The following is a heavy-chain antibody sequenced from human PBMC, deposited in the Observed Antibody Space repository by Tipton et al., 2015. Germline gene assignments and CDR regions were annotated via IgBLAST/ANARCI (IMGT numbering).Heavy chain of an antibody. V-gene: IGHV3-13*01. CDR1: GFTFSSYD. CDR3: ARDPLIYSGSPHVFDL. D-gene: IGHD1-26*01. CDR2: IGTTGDA. Sequence: SLRLSCAASGFTFSSYDMHWVRQASGKGLEWVSVIGTTGDAYYADSVRGRFTISRDDAKNSFYLQMDSLRARDTAVYYCARDPLIYSGSPHVFDLWGQGTMVTVSS. J-gene: IGHJ3*01.